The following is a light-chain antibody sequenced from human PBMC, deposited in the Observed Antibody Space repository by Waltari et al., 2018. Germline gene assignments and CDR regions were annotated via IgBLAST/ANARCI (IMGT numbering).Light chain of an antibody. Sequence: VMTQSPATLSVSPGDTATLSCRASQTVRSRLAWYQQKPGQAPRLLIYGASTRATGVPGRFSGSGSGTDFTLTITNIQSEDLAFYYCQQYNDWPPFTFGPGTEVEIK. V-gene: IGKV3-15*01. CDR2: GAS. CDR3: QQYNDWPPFT. CDR1: QTVRSR. J-gene: IGKJ3*01.